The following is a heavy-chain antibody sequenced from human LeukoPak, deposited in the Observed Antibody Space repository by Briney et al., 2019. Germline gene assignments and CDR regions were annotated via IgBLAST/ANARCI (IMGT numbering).Heavy chain of an antibody. J-gene: IGHJ4*02. CDR2: IKSKTDGGTT. D-gene: IGHD6-19*01. CDR3: TTDTGWLVPYFDY. CDR1: GFTFSNAW. V-gene: IGHV3-15*01. Sequence: GGSLRLSCAASGFTFSNAWMSWVRQAPGKGLEWVGRIKSKTDGGTTDYAAPVKGRFTISRDDSKNTLYLQMNSLKTEDTAVYYCTTDTGWLVPYFDYWGQGTLVTVPS.